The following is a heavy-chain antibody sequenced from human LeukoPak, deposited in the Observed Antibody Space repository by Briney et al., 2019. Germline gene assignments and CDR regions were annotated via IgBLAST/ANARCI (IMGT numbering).Heavy chain of an antibody. CDR2: ISYDGSNK. Sequence: QFGGSLRLSCAASGFTFSSYAMHWVRQAPGKGLEWVAVISYDGSNKYYADSVKGRFTISRDNSKNTLYLQMNSLRAEDTAVYYCARAPPVTTQIYYYYGMDVWGQQTKLTVSS. V-gene: IGHV3-30*04. CDR3: ARAPPVTTQIYYYYGMDV. CDR1: GFTFSSYA. J-gene: IGHJ6*02. D-gene: IGHD4-17*01.